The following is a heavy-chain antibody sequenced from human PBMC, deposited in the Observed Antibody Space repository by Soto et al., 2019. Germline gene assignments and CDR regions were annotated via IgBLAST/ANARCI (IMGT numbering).Heavy chain of an antibody. CDR1: GFTFSSYA. D-gene: IGHD3-22*01. J-gene: IGHJ4*02. CDR2: ISSNGGST. CDR3: ARVFYDSSGYYYDY. Sequence: GGSLRLSCAASGFTFSSYAMHWVRQAPGKGLEYVSAISSNGGSTYYADSVKGRFTISRDNSKNTLYLQMGSLRAEDMAVYYCARVFYDSSGYYYDYWGQGTLVTVSS. V-gene: IGHV3-64*02.